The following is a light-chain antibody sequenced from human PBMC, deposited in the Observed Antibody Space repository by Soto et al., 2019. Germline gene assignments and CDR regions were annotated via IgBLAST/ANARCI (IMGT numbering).Light chain of an antibody. CDR2: NVS. V-gene: IGLV2-14*03. J-gene: IGLJ2*01. Sequence: QSALTQPASVSGSPGQSITISCTGTSSDIGGFNYVSWYQHHPGKAPKLMIHNVSSRPSGVSDRLSGSKSGYAASLTISGLQAEDEADYYCSSYTTTRTVVFGGGTQLTVL. CDR3: SSYTTTRTVV. CDR1: SSDIGGFNY.